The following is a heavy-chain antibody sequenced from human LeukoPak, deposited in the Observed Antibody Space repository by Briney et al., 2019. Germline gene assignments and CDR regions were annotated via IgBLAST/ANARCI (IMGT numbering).Heavy chain of an antibody. J-gene: IGHJ4*02. CDR3: ARDRLEAVSDDDYFDY. CDR1: GFPFSNHG. V-gene: IGHV3-33*01. CDR2: IWYDGSNK. D-gene: IGHD4-17*01. Sequence: GGSLRLSCAASGFPFSNHGMHWVRQAPGKGPEWVALIWYDGSNKYYGDSVKGRFTISRDNSKNTVYLQMNSLRAEDTGVYYCARDRLEAVSDDDYFDYWGQGTLVTVSS.